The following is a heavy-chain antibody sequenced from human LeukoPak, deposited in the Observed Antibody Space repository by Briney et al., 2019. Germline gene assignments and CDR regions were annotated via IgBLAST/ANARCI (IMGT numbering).Heavy chain of an antibody. CDR1: GGSISSSNW. D-gene: IGHD5-12*01. CDR3: ARTTTITKKAFDY. V-gene: IGHV4-4*02. J-gene: IGHJ4*02. Sequence: PSETLSLTCTVSGGSISSSNWWSWVRQPPGKGLEWIGEIYHSGSTNYNPSLKSRVTISVDKSKNQFSLKLSSVTAADTAVYYCARTTTITKKAFDYWGQGTLVTVSS. CDR2: IYHSGST.